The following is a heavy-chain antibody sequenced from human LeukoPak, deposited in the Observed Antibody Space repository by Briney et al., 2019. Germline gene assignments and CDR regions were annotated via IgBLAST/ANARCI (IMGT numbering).Heavy chain of an antibody. D-gene: IGHD4-17*01. CDR2: IYYSGTT. CDR1: GGSISSGDYY. V-gene: IGHV4-31*03. J-gene: IGHJ4*02. Sequence: SQTLSLTCTVSGGSISSGDYYWSWTRQHPGKGLEWIGYIYYSGTTNYNPSLKSRVTISVDTSKNQFSLKLSSVTAADTAVYFCARLYGDYVYFDYWGQGTLVTVSS. CDR3: ARLYGDYVYFDY.